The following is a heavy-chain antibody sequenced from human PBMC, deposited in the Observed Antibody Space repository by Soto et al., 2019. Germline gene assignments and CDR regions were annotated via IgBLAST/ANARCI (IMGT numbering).Heavy chain of an antibody. Sequence: EVQLVESGGGFVQPGRSLRLSCAASGFTFDDYAMHWVRQAPGKGLEWVSGISCNSASVGYADSVQGRFTISRDNAKNSLYLQMNSMRIEDTALYYCVKAALQTYYYGLDVWGQGTTVTVSS. CDR2: ISCNSASV. CDR3: VKAALQTYYYGLDV. V-gene: IGHV3-9*01. CDR1: GFTFDDYA. J-gene: IGHJ6*02. D-gene: IGHD3-3*02.